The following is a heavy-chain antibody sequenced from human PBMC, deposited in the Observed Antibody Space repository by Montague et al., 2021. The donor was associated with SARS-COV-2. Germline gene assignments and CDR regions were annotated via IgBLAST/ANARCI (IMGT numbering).Heavy chain of an antibody. CDR1: GDSISSSSYN. CDR3: TRHVHMTWPEPSPGFDX. CDR2: VHYNGRT. Sequence: SETLSLTCTVSGDSISSSSYNWGWIRQPPGKGLEWTGSVHYNGRTYYNPSLKSRVTIYVDTSKNQISLRLSSVAAADTAVYYSTRHVHMTWPEPSPGFDXWGQGTLVTVSS. V-gene: IGHV4-39*01. D-gene: IGHD1-1*01. J-gene: IGHJ4*02.